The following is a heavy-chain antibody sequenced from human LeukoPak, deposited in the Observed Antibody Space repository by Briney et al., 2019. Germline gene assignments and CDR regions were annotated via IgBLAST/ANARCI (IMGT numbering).Heavy chain of an antibody. V-gene: IGHV4-34*01. Sequence: PSETLSLTCGVYGGSFRGYYWSWIRQPPGKGLEWIGAINHSGSTNYNPSLKSRVTISVDTSKHQFSLKLSSVAAADTAVYCCALFLEWLSLNWFDPWGQGTLVTVSS. J-gene: IGHJ5*02. CDR1: GGSFRGYY. CDR3: ALFLEWLSLNWFDP. CDR2: INHSGST. D-gene: IGHD3-3*01.